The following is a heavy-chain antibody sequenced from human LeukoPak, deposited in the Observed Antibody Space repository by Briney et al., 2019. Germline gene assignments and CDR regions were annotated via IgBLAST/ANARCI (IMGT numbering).Heavy chain of an antibody. CDR3: AKDSGYSSGWYYFDY. CDR1: GFTFSSYG. V-gene: IGHV3-23*01. CDR2: ISGSCGST. D-gene: IGHD6-19*01. J-gene: IGHJ4*02. Sequence: GGSLRLSCAASGFTFSSYGMSWVRQAPGKGLEWVSAISGSCGSTYYADSVKGRFTISRDNSKNTLYLQMNSLRAEDTAVYYCAKDSGYSSGWYYFDYWGQGTLVTVSS.